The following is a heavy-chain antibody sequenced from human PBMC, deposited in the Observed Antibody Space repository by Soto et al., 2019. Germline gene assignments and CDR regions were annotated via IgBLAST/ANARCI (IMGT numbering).Heavy chain of an antibody. CDR1: GFTFSTYG. V-gene: IGHV3-30*18. Sequence: QVQLVESGGGVVQPGRSLRLSCAASGFTFSTYGMHWVRQAPGKGLEWVAVISNDGSNKYYADSVKGRFTISSDNSKNTLYLQMNSLRVEDTAVYYCAKDGEGGYGAYGYYFDYWGQGTLVTVSS. CDR3: AKDGEGGYGAYGYYFDY. D-gene: IGHD4-17*01. CDR2: ISNDGSNK. J-gene: IGHJ4*02.